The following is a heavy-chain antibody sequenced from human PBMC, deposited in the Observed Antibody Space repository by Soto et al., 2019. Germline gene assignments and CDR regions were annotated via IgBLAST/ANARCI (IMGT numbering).Heavy chain of an antibody. CDR3: ARGGYDILTGYYSYYYYGVDV. D-gene: IGHD3-9*01. Sequence: QVQLVQSGAEVKKPGSSVKVSCKASGGTFSSYAISWVRQAPGQGLEWMGGIIPIFGTANYAQKFQGRVTITADESTSTAYMELSSLRSEDTAVYYCARGGYDILTGYYSYYYYGVDVWGQGTTVTVSS. J-gene: IGHJ6*02. CDR1: GGTFSSYA. CDR2: IIPIFGTA. V-gene: IGHV1-69*01.